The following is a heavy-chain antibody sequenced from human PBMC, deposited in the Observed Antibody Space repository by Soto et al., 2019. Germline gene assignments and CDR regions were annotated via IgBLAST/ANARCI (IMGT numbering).Heavy chain of an antibody. CDR2: IKPDGSET. V-gene: IGHV3-7*03. J-gene: IGHJ4*02. Sequence: GGSLRLSCAACGLSFSGHWMTWVRKTPGEGLQWVAAIKPDGSETFYVDSVKGRFTISRDNARNSLFLQMDSLRAEDTAVYYCTSRPSGMTYHAVFDFWGQGTLVTVSS. CDR3: TSRPSGMTYHAVFDF. CDR1: GLSFSGHW. D-gene: IGHD6-6*01.